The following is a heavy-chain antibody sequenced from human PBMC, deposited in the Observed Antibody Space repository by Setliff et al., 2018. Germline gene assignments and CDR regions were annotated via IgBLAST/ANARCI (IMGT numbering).Heavy chain of an antibody. V-gene: IGHV3-11*01. CDR3: ARTTGYRLGGDLDY. CDR2: IHDSGNPT. Sequence: WGSLRLSCAASGFTFSNYYMTWIRQAPGKGLEWISYIHDSGNPTYYADSVKCRFTVSRDNTKNSLYLQMTSMRAEDTAVYYCARTTGYRLGGDLDYWGQGTLVTVSS. CDR1: GFTFSNYY. J-gene: IGHJ4*02. D-gene: IGHD3-16*01.